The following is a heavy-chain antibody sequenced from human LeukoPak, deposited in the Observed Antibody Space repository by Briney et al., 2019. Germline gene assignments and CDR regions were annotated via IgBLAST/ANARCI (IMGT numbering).Heavy chain of an antibody. J-gene: IGHJ4*02. V-gene: IGHV1-58*02. CDR2: IAVGSGNT. Sequence: SVKVSCKASGFTFTSSAMHWVRQARGQRLEGIGWIAVGSGNTNYAQKFQERVTITRDMSTSTAYMELSSLRSEDTAVYYCAAIPYYYDSSGYTFDYWGQGTLVTVSS. CDR1: GFTFTSSA. CDR3: AAIPYYYDSSGYTFDY. D-gene: IGHD3-22*01.